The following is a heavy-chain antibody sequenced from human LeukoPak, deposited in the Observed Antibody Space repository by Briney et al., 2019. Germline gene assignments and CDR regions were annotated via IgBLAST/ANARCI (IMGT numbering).Heavy chain of an antibody. Sequence: GGSLGLSCAASGFTFSSYAMHWVRQAPGKGLEWVSGISGSGSGSNTYYADSVKGRFTISRDNSKNTLYLQLNSLRAEDMAVYYCAKTGSRAQGGLDYWGQGTLVTVSS. CDR2: ISGSGSGSNT. D-gene: IGHD3-10*01. J-gene: IGHJ4*02. V-gene: IGHV3-23*01. CDR3: AKTGSRAQGGLDY. CDR1: GFTFSSYA.